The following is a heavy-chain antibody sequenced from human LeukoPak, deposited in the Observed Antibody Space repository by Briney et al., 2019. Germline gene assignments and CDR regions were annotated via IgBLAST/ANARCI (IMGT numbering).Heavy chain of an antibody. Sequence: GGFLRLSCAASGFTFSSYEMNWVRQAPGKGLEWVSYISSSGSTIYYADSVKGRFTISRDNAKNSLYLQINSLRAEDTAVYYCARAMGYYDSSGYYYEFFDYWGQGTLVTVSS. J-gene: IGHJ4*02. V-gene: IGHV3-48*03. D-gene: IGHD3-22*01. CDR3: ARAMGYYDSSGYYYEFFDY. CDR2: ISSSGSTI. CDR1: GFTFSSYE.